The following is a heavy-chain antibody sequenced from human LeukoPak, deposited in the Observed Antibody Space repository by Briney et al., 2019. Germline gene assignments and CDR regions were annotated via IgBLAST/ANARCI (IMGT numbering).Heavy chain of an antibody. CDR1: GYTFTGYY. CDR3: ARTREYSSTWFFPPFDP. CDR2: INPNSGRT. V-gene: IGHV1-2*02. J-gene: IGHJ5*02. D-gene: IGHD6-13*01. Sequence: GASVKVSRKASGYTFTGYYMNWVRQAPGQGLEWMGWINPNSGRTNYAHNFQGRVTLTRDPSISTAYMELTGLTSNDTGVYYCARTREYSSTWFFPPFDPWGQGTLVTVSS.